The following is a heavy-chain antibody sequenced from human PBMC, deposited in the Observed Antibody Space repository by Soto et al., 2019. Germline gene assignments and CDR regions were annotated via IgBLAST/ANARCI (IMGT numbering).Heavy chain of an antibody. V-gene: IGHV3-15*07. CDR3: TTGSVEGF. D-gene: IGHD2-15*01. CDR1: GFSVTNAW. J-gene: IGHJ6*02. CDR2: VYTSAEGGAT. Sequence: DVQLVDSGGGLVKPGGSLRLSCAASGFSVTNAWMNWVRQAPGKGLEWVGRVYTSAEGGATNYAAPVKGRFTISRDDSKNTVYLQMNSLMTEDTAVDYCTTGSVEGFWGQGTTVTVSS.